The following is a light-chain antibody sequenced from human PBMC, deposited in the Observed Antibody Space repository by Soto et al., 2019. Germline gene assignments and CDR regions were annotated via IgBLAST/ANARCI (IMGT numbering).Light chain of an antibody. Sequence: EVVLTQSPGTLFLSPGERATLSCRASQSVGSSYLAWYQQKPGQAPRLLIYDASSRATGIPDRFSGSGSGTDFTLTISRLEPEDFAVYFCQHCGISPHTFGQGTKVEI. CDR1: QSVGSSY. CDR3: QHCGISPHT. V-gene: IGKV3-20*01. J-gene: IGKJ1*01. CDR2: DAS.